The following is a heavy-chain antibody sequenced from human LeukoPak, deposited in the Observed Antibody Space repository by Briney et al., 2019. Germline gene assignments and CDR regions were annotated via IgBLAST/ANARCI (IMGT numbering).Heavy chain of an antibody. CDR3: ARGDYDYGDYGDSDY. D-gene: IGHD4-17*01. V-gene: IGHV3-21*01. CDR1: GFTFSSYS. CDR2: ISSSSSYI. J-gene: IGHJ4*02. Sequence: GGSLRLSCAASGFTFSSYSMNWVRQAPGKGLEWVSSISSSSSYIYYADSVKGRFTISRDNAKNSLYLQMNSLRAEDTAVYYCARGDYDYGDYGDSDYWGQGTLVTVSS.